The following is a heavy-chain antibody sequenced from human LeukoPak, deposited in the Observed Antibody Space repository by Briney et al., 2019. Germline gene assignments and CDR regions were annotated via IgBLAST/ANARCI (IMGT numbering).Heavy chain of an antibody. J-gene: IGHJ4*02. Sequence: GESLKISCKASGYSFSNYWIGWVRQVPGKGLEWMGIVYPRDSDTRYSPSFQGQVTISADKSISTAYLQWSSLKASDTAVYYCARPGERSRRDWNLDQWGQGTLVTVSA. CDR3: ARPGERSRRDWNLDQ. CDR2: VYPRDSDT. D-gene: IGHD1-1*01. V-gene: IGHV5-51*01. CDR1: GYSFSNYW.